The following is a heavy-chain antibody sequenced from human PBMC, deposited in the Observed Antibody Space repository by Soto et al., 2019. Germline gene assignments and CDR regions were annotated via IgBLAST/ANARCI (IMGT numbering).Heavy chain of an antibody. Sequence: GGSLRLSCVASGFTFSSYWMHWVRQAPGKGLVWVSRVNPDASSTSYADSVKGRFTISRDNSKNTLYLQMNSLRAGDTAVYYCAKGSDSGIWRRGDYWGLGSLVTVSS. V-gene: IGHV3-74*01. CDR2: VNPDASST. CDR1: GFTFSSYW. CDR3: AKGSDSGIWRRGDY. J-gene: IGHJ4*02. D-gene: IGHD3-10*01.